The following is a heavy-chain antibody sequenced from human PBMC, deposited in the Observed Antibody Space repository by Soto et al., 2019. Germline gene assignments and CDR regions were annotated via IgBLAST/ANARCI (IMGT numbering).Heavy chain of an antibody. Sequence: SETLSLTCAVYGGSFSGYYWSWIRQPPGKGLEWIGEINHSGSTNYNPSLKSRVTISVDTSKNQFSLKLSSVTAADTAVYYCARGRYYYGSGSYYKWGYYFDYWGQGTLVT. V-gene: IGHV4-34*01. CDR3: ARGRYYYGSGSYYKWGYYFDY. J-gene: IGHJ4*02. CDR2: INHSGST. CDR1: GGSFSGYY. D-gene: IGHD3-10*01.